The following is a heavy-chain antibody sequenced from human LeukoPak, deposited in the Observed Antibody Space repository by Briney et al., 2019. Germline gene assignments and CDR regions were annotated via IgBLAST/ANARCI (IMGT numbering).Heavy chain of an antibody. J-gene: IGHJ4*02. V-gene: IGHV3-11*03. D-gene: IGHD6-19*01. CDR1: GFTFSDYY. Sequence: GGSLRLSCAASGFTFSDYYMSWIRQAPGKGLEWVSYISSRSSHTNYADSVKGRFTISRDNAKNSLYLQMNSLRAEDAAVYYCARFSSGWYYFDYWGQGTLVTVSS. CDR3: ARFSSGWYYFDY. CDR2: ISSRSSHT.